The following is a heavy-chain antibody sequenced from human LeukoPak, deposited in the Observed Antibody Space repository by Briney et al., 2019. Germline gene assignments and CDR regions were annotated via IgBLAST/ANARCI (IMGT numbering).Heavy chain of an antibody. V-gene: IGHV3-64D*06. Sequence: GGSLRLSCSASGFSFSRFPMDWVRQSPGKGLEFVSTISSDGGRTYYADSVKGRFTISRDNSKNTLYLQMSSLSAEDTAVYYCSRRLPFDYWGQGTLVTVSS. CDR1: GFSFSRFP. J-gene: IGHJ4*02. CDR2: ISSDGGRT. D-gene: IGHD2-15*01. CDR3: SRRLPFDY.